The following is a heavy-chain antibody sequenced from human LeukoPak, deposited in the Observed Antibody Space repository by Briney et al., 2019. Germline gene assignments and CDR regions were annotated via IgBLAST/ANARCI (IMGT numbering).Heavy chain of an antibody. J-gene: IGHJ4*02. V-gene: IGHV1-2*02. CDR2: INPNSGGT. CDR3: AREDYDFWSGYRIDY. Sequence: ASVKVSCKASGYTFTGYYMHWARQAPGQGLEWMGWINPNSGGTNYAQKFQGRVTMTRDTSISTAYMELTRLRSDDTAVYYCAREDYDFWSGYRIDYWGQGTLVTVSS. D-gene: IGHD3-3*01. CDR1: GYTFTGYY.